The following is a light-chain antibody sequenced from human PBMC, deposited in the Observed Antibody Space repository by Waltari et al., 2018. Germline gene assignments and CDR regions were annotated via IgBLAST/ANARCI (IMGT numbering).Light chain of an antibody. Sequence: QSALTQPASVSGSPGQSITISCTGASSDIGAYNSVSWFQQHPGKAPKLMIYEVSNRPSGVSNRISGSKSGNTASLTISGLQTEDEADYYCSSYTTSITWVFGGGTKLTVL. CDR3: SSYTTSITWV. V-gene: IGLV2-14*01. CDR1: SSDIGAYNS. CDR2: EVS. J-gene: IGLJ3*02.